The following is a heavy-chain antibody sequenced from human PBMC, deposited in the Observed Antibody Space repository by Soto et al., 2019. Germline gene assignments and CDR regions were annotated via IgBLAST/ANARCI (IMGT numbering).Heavy chain of an antibody. J-gene: IGHJ6*02. CDR1: GYTFTSYG. Sequence: GASVKVSCKASGYTFTSYGISWVRQAPGQGLEWMGWISAYNGNTNYAQKLQGRVTMTTDTSTSTAYMELRSLRSDDTAVYYCARVEEVVAATNYYYGMDVWGQGTTVTVS. CDR2: ISAYNGNT. CDR3: ARVEEVVAATNYYYGMDV. V-gene: IGHV1-18*04. D-gene: IGHD2-15*01.